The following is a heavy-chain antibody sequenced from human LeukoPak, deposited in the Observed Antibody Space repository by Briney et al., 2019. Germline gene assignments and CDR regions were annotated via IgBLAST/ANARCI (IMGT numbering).Heavy chain of an antibody. V-gene: IGHV3-23*01. CDR2: ISGSGSST. J-gene: IGHJ6*02. Sequence: GGSLRLSCAASGFTFSSYAMSWVRQAPGKGVEWVSAISGSGSSTYYADSVKGRFTISRDNSKNTLYLQMSSLRAEDTAVYSCAKDLSNPYKYYGMDVWGQGTTVTVSS. CDR3: AKDLSNPYKYYGMDV. D-gene: IGHD4-4*01. CDR1: GFTFSSYA.